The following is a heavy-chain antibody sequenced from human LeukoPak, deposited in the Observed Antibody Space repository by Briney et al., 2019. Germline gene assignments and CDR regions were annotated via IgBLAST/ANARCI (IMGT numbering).Heavy chain of an antibody. CDR2: TYYRSKWYN. Sequence: PSQTLSLTCAISGDSVSSNSATWDWIRQSPSRGLEWLGRTYYRSKWYNDYAVSVKSRTTINPDTSKNQFSLHLNSVTPEDTAVYYCARVGRSGTDYEYWGQGTLVTVSS. V-gene: IGHV6-1*01. J-gene: IGHJ4*02. CDR1: GDSVSSNSAT. CDR3: ARVGRSGTDYEY. D-gene: IGHD1-26*01.